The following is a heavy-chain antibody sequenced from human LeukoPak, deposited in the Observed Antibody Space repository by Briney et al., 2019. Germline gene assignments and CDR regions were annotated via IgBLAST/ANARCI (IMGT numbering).Heavy chain of an antibody. CDR2: INAGNGNT. Sequence: ASVKVSCKASGYTFTSYAIHWVRQAPGQRLEWMGWINAGNGNTKYSQKFQGRVTITADKSTSTAYMGLSSLRSEDTAVYYCARDDLRYCSSTSCYPTPRYYYYYGMDVWGQGTTVTVSS. J-gene: IGHJ6*02. CDR3: ARDDLRYCSSTSCYPTPRYYYYYGMDV. D-gene: IGHD2-2*01. V-gene: IGHV1-3*01. CDR1: GYTFTSYA.